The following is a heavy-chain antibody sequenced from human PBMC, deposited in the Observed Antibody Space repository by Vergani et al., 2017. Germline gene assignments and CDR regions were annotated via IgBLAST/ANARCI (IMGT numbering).Heavy chain of an antibody. J-gene: IGHJ6*02. Sequence: QVQLQESGPGLVKPSETLSLTCTVSGGSLSSYYWSWIRQPPGKGLEWIGYIYYSGSTNYNPSLKSRVTISVDTSKKQFSLKLSSVTAADTAVYYCARDRRIAAAGTEYYYYYDGRDVWGQGTTVTVSS. D-gene: IGHD6-13*01. CDR2: IYYSGST. CDR1: GGSLSSYY. CDR3: ARDRRIAAAGTEYYYYYDGRDV. V-gene: IGHV4-59*01.